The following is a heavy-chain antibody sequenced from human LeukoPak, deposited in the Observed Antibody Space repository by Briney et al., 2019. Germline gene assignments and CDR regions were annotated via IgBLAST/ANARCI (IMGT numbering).Heavy chain of an antibody. V-gene: IGHV3-66*02. CDR1: GFTFSSYW. Sequence: GGSLRLSCAASGFTFSSYWMSWGRQASGEGLEWVSVIYSGGSTYYADSVKGRFTISRDNSKNTLYLQMNSLRAEDTAVYYCARDLRDYGDYADYYYYDMDVWGKGTTVTVSS. CDR2: IYSGGST. CDR3: ARDLRDYGDYADYYYYDMDV. J-gene: IGHJ6*03. D-gene: IGHD4-17*01.